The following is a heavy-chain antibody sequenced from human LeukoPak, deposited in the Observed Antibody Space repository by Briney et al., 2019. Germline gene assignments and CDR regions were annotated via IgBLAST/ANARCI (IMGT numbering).Heavy chain of an antibody. CDR2: INSDGSST. J-gene: IGHJ4*02. D-gene: IGHD6-13*01. CDR3: ARADREQQLVEPFFDY. CDR1: GFTFSSYW. Sequence: PGGSLRLSCAASGFTFSSYWMHWVRQAPGKGLVWVSRINSDGSSTSYADSVKGRFTISRDNAKNTLYLQMNSLRAEDTGVYYCARADREQQLVEPFFDYWGQGTLVTVSS. V-gene: IGHV3-74*01.